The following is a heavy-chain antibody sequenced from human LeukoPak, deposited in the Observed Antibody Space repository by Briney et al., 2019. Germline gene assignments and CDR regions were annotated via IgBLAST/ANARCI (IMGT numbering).Heavy chain of an antibody. D-gene: IGHD7-27*01. CDR2: ISWNSGSI. CDR1: GFTLDDYA. V-gene: IGHV3-9*01. Sequence: SLRPFCGASGFTLDDYALDWVRQASGEGLEVGSGISWNSGSIGYADSVKGRFTISRDNAKNSLYLQINSLRAEDTALYYCAKDMSTGGRSIFDYWGQGTLVTVSS. J-gene: IGHJ4*02. CDR3: AKDMSTGGRSIFDY.